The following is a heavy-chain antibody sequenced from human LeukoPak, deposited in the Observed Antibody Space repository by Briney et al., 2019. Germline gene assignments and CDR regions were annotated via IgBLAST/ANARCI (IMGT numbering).Heavy chain of an antibody. V-gene: IGHV3-33*01. J-gene: IGHJ6*02. CDR1: GFTFSGYG. D-gene: IGHD2-15*01. CDR2: IWYDGSIK. CDR3: ARIGCSGGSCNPYHYYDRDV. Sequence: GGSLRLSCAASGFTFSGYGMHWVRQAPGKGLEWVAIIWYDGSIKYYTDSVKGRFTISRDNSKNTMYLQMNSLRVEDTAVYYCARIGCSGGSCNPYHYYDRDVCGQGTTVTVSS.